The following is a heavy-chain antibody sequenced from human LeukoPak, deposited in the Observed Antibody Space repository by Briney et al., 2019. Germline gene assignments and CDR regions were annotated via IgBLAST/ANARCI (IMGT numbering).Heavy chain of an antibody. CDR2: INPNTGGT. V-gene: IGHV1-2*02. J-gene: IGHJ5*02. CDR3: ARWAVAGSVYWFDP. Sequence: GASVKVSCKASGYTFTADYLHWVRQAPGQGLEWMGWINPNTGGTNYAQKFQGRVTMTRDTSISTAYMELSSLGSDDTAVYYCARWAVAGSVYWFDPWGQGTLVTVSS. CDR1: GYTFTADY. D-gene: IGHD6-19*01.